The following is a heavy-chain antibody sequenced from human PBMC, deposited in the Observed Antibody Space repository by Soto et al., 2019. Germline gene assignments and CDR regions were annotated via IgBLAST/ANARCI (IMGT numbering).Heavy chain of an antibody. D-gene: IGHD3-10*01. J-gene: IGHJ4*02. Sequence: GGSLRLSCAASGFTFSSYGMGWVRQAPGKGLEWVSSLSSSGRDIYYADSVKGRFTISRDNAKNLLFLQMNSLRVDDMAVYYCARDRGRYYLDCWGQGTQVTVSS. CDR1: GFTFSSYG. V-gene: IGHV3-21*01. CDR3: ARDRGRYYLDC. CDR2: LSSSGRDI.